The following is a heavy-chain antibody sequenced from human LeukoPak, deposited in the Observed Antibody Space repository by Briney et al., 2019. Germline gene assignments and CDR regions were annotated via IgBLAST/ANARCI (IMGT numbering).Heavy chain of an antibody. J-gene: IGHJ3*02. CDR3: AVEDNRSGYGPFDI. CDR1: GYTFTGYY. Sequence: GASVKVSCKASGYTFTGYYIHWVRQAPGQGLEWMGRINPNNGGTNCAQKFQGRVTMTRDMSMSTAYMELSRLRSVDTAVYYCAVEDNRSGYGPFDIWGQGTMVTVPS. CDR2: INPNNGGT. V-gene: IGHV1-2*06. D-gene: IGHD3-22*01.